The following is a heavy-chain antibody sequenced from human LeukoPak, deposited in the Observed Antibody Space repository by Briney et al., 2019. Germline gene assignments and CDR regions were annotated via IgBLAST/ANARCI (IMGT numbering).Heavy chain of an antibody. J-gene: IGHJ4*02. V-gene: IGHV3-48*02. CDR3: ARGETIWGSGDY. D-gene: IGHD7-27*01. CDR1: GFTFRDYS. CDR2: ISSSSSTI. Sequence: GGSLRLSCAASGFTFRDYSMNWLRQAPGKGPEWVSYISSSSSTIYYADSVKGRFTISRDNAKNSLYLQMNSLRDEDTAVYYCARGETIWGSGDYWGQGTLVTVSS.